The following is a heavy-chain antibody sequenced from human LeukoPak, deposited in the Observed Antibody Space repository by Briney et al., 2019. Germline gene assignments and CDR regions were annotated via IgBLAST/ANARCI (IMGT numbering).Heavy chain of an antibody. V-gene: IGHV4-59*01. J-gene: IGHJ3*02. CDR3: ARYIVSYPHDAFDI. Sequence: SETLSLTCTVSGDSISSYYWSWIRQPPGQGLEWIGYIYYSGSTSYNPSLKSRVTISVDTSKKQFSLKLSSVTAADTAFYYCARYIVSYPHDAFDIWGQGTMVTVSS. CDR1: GDSISSYY. CDR2: IYYSGST. D-gene: IGHD1-26*01.